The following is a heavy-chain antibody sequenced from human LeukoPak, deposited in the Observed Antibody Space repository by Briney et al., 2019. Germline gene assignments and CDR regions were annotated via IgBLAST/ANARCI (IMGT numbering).Heavy chain of an antibody. D-gene: IGHD6-19*01. CDR1: GFTDY. CDR3: AKDARRSSGWWFFDH. Sequence: PGGSLRLSCAASGFTDYMTWVRQAPGKGLEWVSVIYSGGSTYYAASVKGRFSVSRDNSKNTVYLQMNSLRAEDTAVYYCAKDARRSSGWWFFDHWGQGTLVTVSS. CDR2: IYSGGST. J-gene: IGHJ4*02. V-gene: IGHV3-53*01.